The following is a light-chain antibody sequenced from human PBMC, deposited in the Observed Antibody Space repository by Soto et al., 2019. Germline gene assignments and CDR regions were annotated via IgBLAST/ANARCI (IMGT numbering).Light chain of an antibody. J-gene: IGKJ3*01. Sequence: DIVMTQSPLSLLVTPGEPASISCRSSQSLLHSNGYNYLDWYLQKPGQSPQLLIYLGSNRASRVAARFSGSGSGTDCTLKISRVEAEDVGVYYCMQALQTPLTFGPGTKVDIK. CDR3: MQALQTPLT. V-gene: IGKV2-28*01. CDR1: QSLLHSNGYNY. CDR2: LGS.